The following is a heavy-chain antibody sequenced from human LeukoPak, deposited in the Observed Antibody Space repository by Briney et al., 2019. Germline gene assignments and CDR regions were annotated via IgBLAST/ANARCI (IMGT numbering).Heavy chain of an antibody. V-gene: IGHV1-2*02. J-gene: IGHJ3*02. Sequence: ASVKVSCKASGYTFTGYYMHWVRQAPGQGLEWMGWINPNSGGTNYAQKLQGRVTMTRDTSISTAYMELSRLRSDDTAVYYCAREYYDSSALGGAFDIWGQGTMVTVSS. D-gene: IGHD3-22*01. CDR3: AREYYDSSALGGAFDI. CDR2: INPNSGGT. CDR1: GYTFTGYY.